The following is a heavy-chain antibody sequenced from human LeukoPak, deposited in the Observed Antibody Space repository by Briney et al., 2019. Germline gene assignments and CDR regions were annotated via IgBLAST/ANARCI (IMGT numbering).Heavy chain of an antibody. Sequence: PSETLSLTCTVSGGSISTYYWIWIRQPPGKGLEWIGYIYYSGSTNYNPSLKSRVTISVDTSKNQFSLKLSSVTAADTAVYYCAREVVPPTIIGHYYYYMDVWGKGTTVTVSS. D-gene: IGHD2-2*01. CDR3: AREVVPPTIIGHYYYYMDV. CDR2: IYYSGST. V-gene: IGHV4-59*01. CDR1: GGSISTYY. J-gene: IGHJ6*03.